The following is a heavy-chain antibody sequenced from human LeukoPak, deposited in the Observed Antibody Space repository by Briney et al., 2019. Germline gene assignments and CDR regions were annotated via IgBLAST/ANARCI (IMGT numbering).Heavy chain of an antibody. J-gene: IGHJ6*03. CDR3: ARSVRGYCSSTSCYSGGEQRWKKNYYYYYMDV. V-gene: IGHV4-39*01. CDR2: IYYSGST. CDR1: GGSISSSSYY. D-gene: IGHD2-2*01. Sequence: PSETLSLTCTVSGGSISSSSYYCGWIRQPPGKGLEWIGSIYYSGSTYYNPSLKSRVTISVDTSKNQFSLKLRSVTAADTAVYYCARSVRGYCSSTSCYSGGEQRWKKNYYYYYMDVWGKGTTVTVSS.